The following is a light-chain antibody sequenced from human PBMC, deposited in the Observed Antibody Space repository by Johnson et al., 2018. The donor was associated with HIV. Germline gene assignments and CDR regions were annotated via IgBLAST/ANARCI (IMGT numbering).Light chain of an antibody. CDR1: SSNIGNNY. J-gene: IGLJ1*01. CDR2: ENN. CDR3: GTWDSSLSTYYV. V-gene: IGLV1-51*02. Sequence: QSVLTQPPSVSAAPGQKVTISCSGSSSNIGNNYVSWYQQLPGTAPKLLIYENNKRPSGIPDRFSGSKSETSATLGITGLQTGDEADYYCGTWDSSLSTYYVFGTGTKVTVL.